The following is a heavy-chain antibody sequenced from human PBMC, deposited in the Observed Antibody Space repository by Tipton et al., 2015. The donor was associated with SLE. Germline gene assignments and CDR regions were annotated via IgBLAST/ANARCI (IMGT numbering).Heavy chain of an antibody. V-gene: IGHV4-61*02. CDR2: IYKGGAT. CDR3: ARGLFLDDFWSGSGRPHYMDV. Sequence: TLSLTCTVSGGSISSGSSYWSWIRQPAGEGLEWIGRIYKGGATNFNPSLKSRVSMSLDTSKNQFSLRLNSVTAADTAVYYCARGLFLDDFWSGSGRPHYMDVWGKGTTVTVSS. J-gene: IGHJ6*03. D-gene: IGHD3-3*01. CDR1: GGSISSGSSY.